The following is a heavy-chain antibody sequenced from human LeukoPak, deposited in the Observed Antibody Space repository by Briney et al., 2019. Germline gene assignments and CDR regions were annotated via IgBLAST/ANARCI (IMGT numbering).Heavy chain of an antibody. CDR3: ARRGRGYSYGYGY. D-gene: IGHD5-18*01. V-gene: IGHV3-23*01. J-gene: IGHJ4*02. Sequence: GGSLRLSCAASGFTFSSYAMSWVRQAPGKGLEWVSAISGSGGSTYYADSVKGRFTISRDNSKNTLYLQMNSLRAEDTAVYYCARRGRGYSYGYGYWGQGTLVTASS. CDR2: ISGSGGST. CDR1: GFTFSSYA.